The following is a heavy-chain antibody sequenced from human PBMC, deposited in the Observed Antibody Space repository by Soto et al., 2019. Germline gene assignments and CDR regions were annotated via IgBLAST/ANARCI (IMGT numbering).Heavy chain of an antibody. V-gene: IGHV3-23*01. CDR2: ISGSGGST. Sequence: GGSLRLSCAASGFTFSSYAMSWVRQAPGKGLEWVSAISGSGGSTYYADSVKGRFTISRDNSKNTLYLQMNSLRAEDTAVYYCAKGSFYADYYYYGMDVWGQGTTVTVSS. CDR3: AKGSFYADYYYYGMDV. CDR1: GFTFSSYA. D-gene: IGHD3-16*02. J-gene: IGHJ6*02.